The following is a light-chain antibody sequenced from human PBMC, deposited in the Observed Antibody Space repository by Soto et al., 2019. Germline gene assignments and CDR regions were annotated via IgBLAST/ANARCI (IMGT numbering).Light chain of an antibody. J-gene: IGLJ1*01. CDR1: SSVVGGYNC. Sequence: QSVLTQPASVSGSPGQSITISCTGTSSVVGGYNCVSWYQHHPGKAPKLMIYDVSDRPSGVSNRFSGSKSGNTASLTISGLQAEDEAEYSCSSYTSSSPYVFGTGNKVTVL. CDR3: SSYTSSSPYV. CDR2: DVS. V-gene: IGLV2-14*03.